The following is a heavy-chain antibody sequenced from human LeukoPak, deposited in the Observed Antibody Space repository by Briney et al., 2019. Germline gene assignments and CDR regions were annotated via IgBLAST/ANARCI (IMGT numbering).Heavy chain of an antibody. CDR3: AKGGYDFWSGSLWFDP. D-gene: IGHD3-3*01. Sequence: PGGSLRLSCAASGFTFSSYAMSWVRQAPGKGLKRVSAISGSGGSTYYADSVKGRFTISRDNSKNTLYLQMNSLRAEDTAVYYCAKGGYDFWSGSLWFDPWGQGTLVTVSS. CDR2: ISGSGGST. V-gene: IGHV3-23*01. J-gene: IGHJ5*02. CDR1: GFTFSSYA.